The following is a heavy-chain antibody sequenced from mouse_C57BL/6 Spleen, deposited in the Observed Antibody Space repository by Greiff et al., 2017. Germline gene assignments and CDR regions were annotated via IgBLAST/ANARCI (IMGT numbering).Heavy chain of an antibody. CDR1: GFTFSSYG. Sequence: EVKLVESGGDLVKPGGSLKLPCAASGFTFSSYGMSWVRQTPDKRLEWVATISSGGSYTYYPDSVKGRFTISRDNAKNTLYLQMSSLKSEDTAMYYCARHKRHSRYNAMDYWGQGTSVTVSS. D-gene: IGHD1-1*01. V-gene: IGHV5-6*01. CDR2: ISSGGSYT. J-gene: IGHJ4*01. CDR3: ARHKRHSRYNAMDY.